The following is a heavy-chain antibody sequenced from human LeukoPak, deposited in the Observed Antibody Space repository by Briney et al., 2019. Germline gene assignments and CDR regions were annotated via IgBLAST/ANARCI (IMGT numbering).Heavy chain of an antibody. V-gene: IGHV3-7*03. J-gene: IGHJ4*02. D-gene: IGHD6-19*01. CDR3: AKEVVAVSPIDY. Sequence: GGSLRLSCAASGFTVSGNYMSWVRQAPGKGLGWVANIKQDGSEKYYVDSVKGRFTISRDNAKNTLYLQMNSLRAEDTAVYYCAKEVVAVSPIDYWGQGTLVTVSS. CDR1: GFTVSGNY. CDR2: IKQDGSEK.